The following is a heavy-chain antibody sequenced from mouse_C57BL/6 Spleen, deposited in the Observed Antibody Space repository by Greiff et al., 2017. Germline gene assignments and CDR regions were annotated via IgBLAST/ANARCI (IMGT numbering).Heavy chain of an antibody. D-gene: IGHD2-10*01. J-gene: IGHJ1*03. CDR3: SSYYGNPHWYFDV. V-gene: IGHV1-26*01. CDR1: GYTFTDYY. CDR2: INPNNGGT. Sequence: VQLQQSGPELVKPGASVKISCKASGYTFTDYYMNWVKQSHGKSLEWIGDINPNNGGTSYNQKFKGKATLTVDKSSSTAYMELRSLTSEDSAVYYCSSYYGNPHWYFDVWGTGTTVTVSS.